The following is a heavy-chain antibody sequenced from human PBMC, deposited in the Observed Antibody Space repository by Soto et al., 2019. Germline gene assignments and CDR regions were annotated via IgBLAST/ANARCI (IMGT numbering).Heavy chain of an antibody. CDR1: GFTFSSYS. J-gene: IGHJ6*02. Sequence: GGSLRLSCAASGFTFSSYSMNWVRQAPGKGLEWVSYISSSSSTIYYADSAKGRITISRDNAKNSLYLQMNSLRDEDTAVYYCARDAAIVGAATYYYYGMDVWGQGTTVTVSS. CDR2: ISSSSSTI. D-gene: IGHD1-26*01. CDR3: ARDAAIVGAATYYYYGMDV. V-gene: IGHV3-48*02.